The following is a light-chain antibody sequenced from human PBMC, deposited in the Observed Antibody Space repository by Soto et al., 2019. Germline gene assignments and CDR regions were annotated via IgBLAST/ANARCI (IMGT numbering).Light chain of an antibody. CDR1: QSVSSN. CDR3: QQYNNWPSYT. V-gene: IGKV3-15*01. CDR2: GAS. J-gene: IGKJ2*01. Sequence: EIVMTQSPATLSVSPGERATLSCRASQSVSSNFAWYQQKPGQAPMLLIYGASTRATGIPARFSGSGSGIAVTLTVSSLQSEDFAVYSCQQYNNWPSYTVGQGTKLEIK.